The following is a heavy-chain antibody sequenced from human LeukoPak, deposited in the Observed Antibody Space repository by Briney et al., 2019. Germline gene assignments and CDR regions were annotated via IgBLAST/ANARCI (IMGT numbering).Heavy chain of an antibody. CDR3: ARDPNWGNFDY. Sequence: GGSLRLSCAASGFTFTDYWMHWVRQAPGEGLVWVSRVNSDESRSNYAASVEGRFTISRDNTKNTLYLQMNGLRPDDTAVYYCARDPNWGNFDYWGRGTLVTVSS. CDR2: VNSDESRS. D-gene: IGHD7-27*01. J-gene: IGHJ4*02. CDR1: GFTFTDYW. V-gene: IGHV3-74*01.